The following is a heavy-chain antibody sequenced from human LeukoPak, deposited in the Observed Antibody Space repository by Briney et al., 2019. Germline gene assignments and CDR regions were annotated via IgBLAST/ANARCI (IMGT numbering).Heavy chain of an antibody. CDR3: ARDPPGYSSSWD. Sequence: SQTLSLTCTVSGGSISSGDYYWSWIRQPPGKGLEWIGYIYYSGSTYYNPSLKSRVTISVDTSKNQFSLKLSSVTAADTAVYYGARDPPGYSSSWDWGQGTLVTVSS. V-gene: IGHV4-30-4*08. CDR1: GGSISSGDYY. D-gene: IGHD6-13*01. J-gene: IGHJ4*02. CDR2: IYYSGST.